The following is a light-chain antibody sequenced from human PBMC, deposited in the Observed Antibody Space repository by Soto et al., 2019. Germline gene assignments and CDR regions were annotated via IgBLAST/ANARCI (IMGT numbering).Light chain of an antibody. J-gene: IGLJ1*01. CDR3: AAWDDSLNGYV. CDR1: GSNIGSNT. CDR2: SNN. V-gene: IGLV1-44*01. Sequence: QSVLTQPPSASGTPGQRVTISCSGSGSNIGSNTVNWYQHLPGTAPKLLIYSNNQRPSGVPDRFSGSKSGTSASLAISGLQSEDEADYYCAAWDDSLNGYVFGTGTKLTVL.